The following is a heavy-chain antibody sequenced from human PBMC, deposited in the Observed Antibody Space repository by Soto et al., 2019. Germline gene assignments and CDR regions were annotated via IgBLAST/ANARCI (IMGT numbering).Heavy chain of an antibody. D-gene: IGHD3-16*01. V-gene: IGHV4-59*01. J-gene: IGHJ3*02. CDR1: GGSISSYY. CDR2: IYYSGST. Sequence: TSETLSLTCTVSGGSISSYYWSWIRQPPGKGLEWIGYIYYSGSTNYNPSLKSRVTISVDTSKNQFSLKLSSVTAADTAVYYCARVGGGAFDMWGQGKMVTVSS. CDR3: ARVGGGAFDM.